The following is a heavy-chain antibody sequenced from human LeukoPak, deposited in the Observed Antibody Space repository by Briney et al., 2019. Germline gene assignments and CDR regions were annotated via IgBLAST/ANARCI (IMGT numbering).Heavy chain of an antibody. J-gene: IGHJ5*02. D-gene: IGHD1-26*01. CDR3: ARGPIVGATQGWFDP. CDR1: GGSISSGDYY. Sequence: SETLSLTCTVSGGSISSGDYYWSWIRQPPGKGLEWIGYIYYSGSTYYNPSLKSRVTISVDTSKNQFSLKLSSVTAADTAVYYCARGPIVGATQGWFDPWGPGTLVTVSS. CDR2: IYYSGST. V-gene: IGHV4-30-4*01.